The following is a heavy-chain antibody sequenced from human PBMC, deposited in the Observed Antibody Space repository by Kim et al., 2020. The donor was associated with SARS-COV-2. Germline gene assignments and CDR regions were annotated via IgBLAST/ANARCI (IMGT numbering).Heavy chain of an antibody. CDR3: VRARRGAVAFDI. J-gene: IGHJ3*02. CDR2: VYNSGST. V-gene: IGHV4-39*01. D-gene: IGHD6-25*01. Sequence: SETLSLTCTVSGVSISSSSYYWGWIRQSPGKGLEWIGSVYNSGSTYYNPSLRSRVTMSLDTSQNQVSLTLIYVTAEDTALYYCVRARRGAVAFDIWGQGTMVTVSS. CDR1: GVSISSSSYY.